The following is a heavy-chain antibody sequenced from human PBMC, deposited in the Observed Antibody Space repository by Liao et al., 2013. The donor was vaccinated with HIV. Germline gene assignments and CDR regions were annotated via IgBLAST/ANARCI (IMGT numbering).Heavy chain of an antibody. J-gene: IGHJ4*02. Sequence: QVQLQQWGAGLLKPSETLSLTCAVYGGSFSDYYWSWIRQPPGKGLEWIGEINHSGSTNYNPSLKSRVTISVDTSKNQFSLKLSSVTAADTAVYYCARGFRLRLGLVDYVGPGNPGHRLL. CDR1: GGSFSDYY. D-gene: IGHD3-16*01. CDR2: INHSGST. V-gene: IGHV4-34*01. CDR3: ARGFRLRLGLVDY.